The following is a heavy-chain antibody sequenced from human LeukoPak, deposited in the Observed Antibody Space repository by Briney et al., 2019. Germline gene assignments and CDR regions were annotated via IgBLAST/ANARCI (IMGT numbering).Heavy chain of an antibody. CDR1: GFTFDDYG. D-gene: IGHD3-22*01. J-gene: IGHJ4*02. Sequence: GGSLRLSXAASGFTFDDYGMSWVRQAPGKGLEWVSGINWNGGSTGYADSVKGRFTISRDNAKNSLYLQMNSLRAEDTALYYCARDLDYDSSGYYQPFDYWGQGTLVTVSS. CDR2: INWNGGST. CDR3: ARDLDYDSSGYYQPFDY. V-gene: IGHV3-20*04.